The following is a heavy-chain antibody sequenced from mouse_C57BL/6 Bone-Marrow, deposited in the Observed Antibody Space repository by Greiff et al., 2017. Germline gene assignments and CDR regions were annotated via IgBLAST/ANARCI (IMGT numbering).Heavy chain of an antibody. CDR3: TEIDSSGYLDY. J-gene: IGHJ2*01. CDR2: IRLKSDNYAT. V-gene: IGHV6-3*01. Sequence: EVKVEESGGGLVQPGGSMKLSCVASGFTFSNYWMNWVRQSPEKGLEWVAQIRLKSDNYATHYAESVKGRFTISRDDSKSSVYLQMNNLRAEDTGIYYCTEIDSSGYLDYWGQGTTLTVAS. CDR1: GFTFSNYW. D-gene: IGHD3-2*02.